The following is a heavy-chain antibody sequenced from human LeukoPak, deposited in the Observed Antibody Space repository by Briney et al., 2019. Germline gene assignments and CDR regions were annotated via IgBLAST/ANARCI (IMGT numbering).Heavy chain of an antibody. D-gene: IGHD6-6*01. V-gene: IGHV3-15*01. CDR1: GFTFSNAW. Sequence: GGSLRLSCAASGFTFSNAWMSWVRQAPGKGLEWVGRIKSKTDGGTTDYAAPVKGRFTISRDDSKNTLYLQMNSLRTEDTAVYYCTTDRVRRLAYSSSSSSRDYYYYMDVWGKGTTVTVSS. CDR3: TTDRVRRLAYSSSSSSRDYYYYMDV. J-gene: IGHJ6*03. CDR2: IKSKTDGGTT.